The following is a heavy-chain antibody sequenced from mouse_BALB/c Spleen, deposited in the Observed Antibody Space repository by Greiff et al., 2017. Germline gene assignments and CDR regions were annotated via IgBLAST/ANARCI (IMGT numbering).Heavy chain of an antibody. J-gene: IGHJ4*01. D-gene: IGHD2-10*02. V-gene: IGHV14-4*02. Sequence: EVQLQQSGAELVRPGASVKLSCTASGFNIKDYYMHWVKQRPEQGLEWIGWIDPENGDTEYAPKFQGKATMTADTSSNTAYLQLSSLTSEDTAVYYCNAWYGNSYAMDYWGQGTSVTVSS. CDR3: NAWYGNSYAMDY. CDR2: IDPENGDT. CDR1: GFNIKDYY.